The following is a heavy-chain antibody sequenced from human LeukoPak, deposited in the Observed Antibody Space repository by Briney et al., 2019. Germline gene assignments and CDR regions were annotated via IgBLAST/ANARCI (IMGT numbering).Heavy chain of an antibody. CDR1: GLTFSSYA. CDR3: ARAPLRYYDYVWGSYPNY. V-gene: IGHV3-30*04. CDR2: ISYDGSNK. Sequence: PGRSLRLSCAASGLTFSSYAMHWVRQAPGKGLEWVAVISYDGSNKYYADSVKGRFTISRDNSKNTLYLQMNSLRAEDTAVYYCARAPLRYYDYVWGSYPNYWGQGTLVTVSS. J-gene: IGHJ4*02. D-gene: IGHD3-16*02.